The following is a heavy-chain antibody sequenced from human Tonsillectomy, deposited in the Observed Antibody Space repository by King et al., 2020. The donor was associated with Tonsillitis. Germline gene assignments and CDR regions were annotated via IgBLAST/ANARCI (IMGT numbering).Heavy chain of an antibody. CDR1: GGSFSSYA. D-gene: IGHD3-22*01. CDR3: ARAHSSGYWAYNYYMDG. V-gene: IGHV1-69*01. J-gene: IGHJ6*03. CDR2: VIPPFGTA. Sequence: QLVQSGAEVKKPGSSVKVSCKASGGSFSSYAISWVRQAPGQGLEWMGGVIPPFGTANYAQKFQGRVTITADESTSTAYMELSSLRSEDTAVYYCARAHSSGYWAYNYYMDGWGKGTTVTVSS.